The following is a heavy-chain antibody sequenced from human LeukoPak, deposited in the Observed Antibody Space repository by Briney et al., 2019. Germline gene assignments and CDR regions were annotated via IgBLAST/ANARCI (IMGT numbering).Heavy chain of an antibody. CDR3: ALGGIAAAGSLSV. Sequence: SSVKVSCKASGGTFSSYAISWVRQAPGQGLEWMGGFIPIFGTANYAQKFQGRVTITADESTSTAYMELSSLRSEDTAVYYRALGGIAAAGSLSVWGQGTLVTVSS. CDR2: FIPIFGTA. V-gene: IGHV1-69*01. CDR1: GGTFSSYA. D-gene: IGHD6-13*01. J-gene: IGHJ4*02.